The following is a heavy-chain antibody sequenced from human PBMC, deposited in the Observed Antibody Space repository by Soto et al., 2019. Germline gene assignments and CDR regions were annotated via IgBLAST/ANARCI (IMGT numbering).Heavy chain of an antibody. J-gene: IGHJ6*03. V-gene: IGHV4-39*01. D-gene: IGHD5-12*01. CDR3: ARTYSGYDDYYYYYMDV. Sequence: SETLSLTCTVSGGSISSSSYYWGWIRQPPGKGLEWIGSIYYSGSTYYNPSLKSRVTISVDTSKNQFSLKLSSVTAADTAVYYCARTYSGYDDYYYYYMDVWGKGTTVTVSS. CDR1: GGSISSSSYY. CDR2: IYYSGST.